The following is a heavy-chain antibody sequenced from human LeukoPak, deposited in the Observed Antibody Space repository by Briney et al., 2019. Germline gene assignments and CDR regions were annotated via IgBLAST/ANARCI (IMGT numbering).Heavy chain of an antibody. CDR3: ARDYYGDYQTGIFDY. Sequence: SETLSLTCTVSGGSISTSNYYWGWIRQPPGKGLEWIGNIFYSGSTYYNPSLKSRVTISVDTSKNQFSLKLSSVTAADTAVYYCARDYYGDYQTGIFDYWGQGTLVTVSS. J-gene: IGHJ4*02. D-gene: IGHD4-17*01. V-gene: IGHV4-39*07. CDR2: IFYSGST. CDR1: GGSISTSNYY.